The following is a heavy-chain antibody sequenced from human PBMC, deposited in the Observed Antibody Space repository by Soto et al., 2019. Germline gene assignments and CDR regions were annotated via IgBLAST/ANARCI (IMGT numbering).Heavy chain of an antibody. CDR3: AKLWTTVTAARFYFDY. Sequence: PGGSLRLSCAASGFTFSSYALSWVRQGPGGGLVCVSAISGSGGSTYYADSVKGRFTISRDNSKNTLYLQMNSLRAEDTAVYYCAKLWTTVTAARFYFDYWGQGTLVTVSS. CDR2: ISGSGGST. D-gene: IGHD4-17*01. CDR1: GFTFSSYA. V-gene: IGHV3-23*01. J-gene: IGHJ4*02.